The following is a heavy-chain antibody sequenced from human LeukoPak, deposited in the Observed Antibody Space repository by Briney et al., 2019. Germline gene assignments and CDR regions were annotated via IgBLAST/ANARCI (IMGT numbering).Heavy chain of an antibody. J-gene: IGHJ4*02. V-gene: IGHV4-34*01. Sequence: SETLSLTCAVCGGSFSGYYWSWIRQPPGKGLEWIGEINHSGSTNYNPSLKSRVTISVDTSKNQFSLKLSSVTAADTAVYYCARDEANWGQGTLVTVSS. CDR2: INHSGST. CDR1: GGSFSGYY. CDR3: ARDEAN.